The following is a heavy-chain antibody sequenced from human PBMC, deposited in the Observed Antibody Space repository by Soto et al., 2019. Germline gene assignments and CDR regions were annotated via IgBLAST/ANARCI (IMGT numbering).Heavy chain of an antibody. Sequence: QVQLQESGPGLVKPSGTLSLTCAVSGDSISSSKWWTWVRQPPGKGLEWIGDTLHSGSTNYNTSLQSRTIISVDKSKNQFSLELTSVTAAETAVYYCAYSPGWYRHDVWGQGTLVSVS. CDR2: TLHSGST. J-gene: IGHJ3*01. CDR1: GDSISSSKW. D-gene: IGHD6-19*01. CDR3: AYSPGWYRHDV. V-gene: IGHV4-4*02.